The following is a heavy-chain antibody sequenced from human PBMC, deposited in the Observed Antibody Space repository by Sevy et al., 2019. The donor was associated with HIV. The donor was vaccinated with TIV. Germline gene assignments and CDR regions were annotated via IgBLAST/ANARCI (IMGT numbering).Heavy chain of an antibody. Sequence: GGSLRLSCAASGFTFSTYYMTWIRQAPGKGLEWLAYISLSHHTIYYADSVKGRFTISRDNAKNSLYLQMNNLRAGDTATYYCATDLGYSSGWYGPHFDHWGQGALVTVSS. J-gene: IGHJ4*02. CDR1: GFTFSTYY. CDR2: ISLSHHTI. V-gene: IGHV3-11*01. CDR3: ATDLGYSSGWYGPHFDH. D-gene: IGHD6-19*01.